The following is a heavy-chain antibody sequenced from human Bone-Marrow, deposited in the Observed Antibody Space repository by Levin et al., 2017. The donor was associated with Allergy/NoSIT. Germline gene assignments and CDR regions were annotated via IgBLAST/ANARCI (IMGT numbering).Heavy chain of an antibody. Sequence: GGSLRLSCAASGFTFSNYAMGWVRQAPGKGLEWVSAITLSGRNTYHADSVKGRFTISRDNSKDTLFLQMNGLRAEDTAIYYCAKGGLPAAPEYYFDHWGQGTLVTVSS. J-gene: IGHJ4*02. CDR2: ITLSGRNT. V-gene: IGHV3-23*01. D-gene: IGHD2-2*01. CDR3: AKGGLPAAPEYYFDH. CDR1: GFTFSNYA.